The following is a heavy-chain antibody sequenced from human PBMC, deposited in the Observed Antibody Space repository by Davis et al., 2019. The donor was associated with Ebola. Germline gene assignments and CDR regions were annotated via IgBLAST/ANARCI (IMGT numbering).Heavy chain of an antibody. CDR1: GYTFTNYD. CDR3: TTPGGQDSGYDVFDI. J-gene: IGHJ3*02. D-gene: IGHD5-12*01. V-gene: IGHV1-46*03. Sequence: ASVKVSCKSSGYTFTNYDINWVRQATGQGLEWMGMINPNDGRTIYAQKFQGRVTVTRDTSTTTVYMDLSSLRSEDTALYYCTTPGGQDSGYDVFDIWGQGTMVTVSS. CDR2: INPNDGRT.